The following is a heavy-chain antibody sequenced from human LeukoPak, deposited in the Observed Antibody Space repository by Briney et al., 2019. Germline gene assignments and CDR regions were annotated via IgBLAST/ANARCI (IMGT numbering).Heavy chain of an antibody. V-gene: IGHV4-34*01. CDR1: GGSFSGYY. D-gene: IGHD3-22*01. CDR3: ARSPSSYVLHFDL. J-gene: IGHJ4*02. CDR2: INHSGST. Sequence: PSETLSLTCAVYGGSFSGYYWSWIRQPPGKGLEWIGEINHSGSTNYNPSLKSRVTISVDTSKNQFSLQLTSVTAADTAVYYCARSPSSYVLHFDLWGQGILVTVSS.